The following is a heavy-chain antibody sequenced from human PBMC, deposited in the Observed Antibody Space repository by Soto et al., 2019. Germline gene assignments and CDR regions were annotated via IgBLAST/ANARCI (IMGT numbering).Heavy chain of an antibody. D-gene: IGHD6-13*01. CDR3: AYFSGYSSSWYSGGVDY. Sequence: ASVKVSCKASGYTFTSYDINWVRQATGQGLEWMGWMNPNSGNTGYAQKFQGRVTMTRNTSISTAYMELSSLRSEDTAVYYCAYFSGYSSSWYSGGVDYWGQGTLVTVSS. J-gene: IGHJ4*02. CDR1: GYTFTSYD. CDR2: MNPNSGNT. V-gene: IGHV1-8*01.